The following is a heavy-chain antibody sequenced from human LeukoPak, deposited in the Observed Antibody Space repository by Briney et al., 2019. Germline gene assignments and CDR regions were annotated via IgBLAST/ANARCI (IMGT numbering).Heavy chain of an antibody. V-gene: IGHV1-2*02. J-gene: IGHJ4*02. CDR1: GYSFTGYF. D-gene: IGHD2-8*02. CDR2: IDPNSGDT. CDR3: ARSGSTGDSLDY. Sequence: ASVKVSCTASGYSFTGYFIHWVRQAPGQGLEWMGCIDPNSGDTKYAQKFQGRVSMPRDTSTRTAYMELSRLRSDDTAVYFCARSGSTGDSLDYWGQGTLVTVSS.